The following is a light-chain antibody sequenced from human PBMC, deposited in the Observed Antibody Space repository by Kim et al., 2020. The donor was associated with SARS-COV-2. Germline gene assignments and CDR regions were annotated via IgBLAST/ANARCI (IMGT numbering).Light chain of an antibody. J-gene: IGKJ4*01. Sequence: GSVGGRDNSTGRASQSILVWLAWYQQKPGKDPKLVIYKASSLESGVPSRFSGSGSGTEFTLTISSLHPDDLGTYFCQQYSNYPLTFGGGTKVDIK. CDR3: QQYSNYPLT. V-gene: IGKV1-5*03. CDR2: KAS. CDR1: QSILVW.